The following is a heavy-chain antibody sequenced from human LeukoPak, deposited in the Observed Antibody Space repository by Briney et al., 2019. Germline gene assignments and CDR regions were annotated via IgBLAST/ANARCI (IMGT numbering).Heavy chain of an antibody. Sequence: SETLSLTCTVSGGSISSYYWSWIRQPPGKRLEWIGHIYYSGSTNYNPSLKSRVTISVDTSKNQFSLKLSSVTAADTAVYYCARVSSGVYFDYWGQGTLVTVSS. CDR3: ARVSSGVYFDY. CDR2: IYYSGST. CDR1: GGSISSYY. J-gene: IGHJ4*02. D-gene: IGHD2-15*01. V-gene: IGHV4-59*01.